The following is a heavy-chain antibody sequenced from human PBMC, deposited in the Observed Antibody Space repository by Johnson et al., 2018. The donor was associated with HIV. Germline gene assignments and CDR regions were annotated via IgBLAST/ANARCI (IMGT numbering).Heavy chain of an antibody. CDR3: VKEGTTVTTFLVYHI. Sequence: QVQLVESGGGLVQPGRSLRLSCAASGFTFSSYTMHWVRQAPGKGLEWVTSISNDGSNKFYAESVKGRFTISRDNSRNTLDLQMNNLRPADTAVYYCVKEGTTVTTFLVYHIWGQWTRVTVSS. D-gene: IGHD4-11*01. CDR2: ISNDGSNK. V-gene: IGHV3-30*18. J-gene: IGHJ3*02. CDR1: GFTFSSYT.